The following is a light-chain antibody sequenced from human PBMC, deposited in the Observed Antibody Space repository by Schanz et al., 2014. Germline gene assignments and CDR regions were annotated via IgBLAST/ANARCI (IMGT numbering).Light chain of an antibody. CDR3: HQYGGSLPYT. J-gene: IGKJ2*01. V-gene: IGKV3-20*01. CDR2: STS. Sequence: IVLTQSPGTLSLSPGERATLSCRASQSVSSRYLAWYQQKPGQAPRLLIHSTSIRATGIPDRFSGIGSGTDFTLTISRLEPEDFAVYYCHQYGGSLPYTFGQGTKLEIK. CDR1: QSVSSRY.